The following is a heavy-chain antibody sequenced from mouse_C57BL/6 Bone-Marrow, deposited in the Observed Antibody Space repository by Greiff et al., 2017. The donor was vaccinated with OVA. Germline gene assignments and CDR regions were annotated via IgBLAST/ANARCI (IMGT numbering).Heavy chain of an antibody. CDR1: GYTFTSYW. D-gene: IGHD3-2*02. CDR2: IDPSDSYT. J-gene: IGHJ3*01. Sequence: VQLQQPGAELVMPGASVKLSCKASGYTFTSYWMHWVKQRPGQGLEWIGEIDPSDSYTNYNQKFKGKSTLTVDKSSSTAYMQLSSLTSEDSAVYYWARRGSSGPAWFAYWGQGTLVTVSA. V-gene: IGHV1-69*01. CDR3: ARRGSSGPAWFAY.